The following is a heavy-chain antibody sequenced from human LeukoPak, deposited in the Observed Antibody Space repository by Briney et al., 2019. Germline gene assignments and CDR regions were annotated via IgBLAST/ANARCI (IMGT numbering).Heavy chain of an antibody. J-gene: IGHJ4*02. CDR2: ISDSGSST. D-gene: IGHD6-19*01. Sequence: GGSLRLSCAASGFNFDTYVMTWVRQAPGKGLEWVSGISDSGSSTYYADSVKGRFTISRDTSKNILYLQMNRLRAEDTAIYYCAKPVDYWGQGTLVTVSS. CDR3: AKPVDY. V-gene: IGHV3-23*01. CDR1: GFNFDTYV.